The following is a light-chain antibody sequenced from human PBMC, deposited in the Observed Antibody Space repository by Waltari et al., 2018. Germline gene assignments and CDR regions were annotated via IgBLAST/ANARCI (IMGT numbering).Light chain of an antibody. CDR2: GRN. CDR1: SLRSYH. CDR3: NSRDTSGNRVI. V-gene: IGLV3-19*01. J-gene: IGLJ2*01. Sequence: SSGLTQDPAVSVALGQTVRITCQGDSLRSYHSSWYQQKPGQAPLLVVYGRNNRPSGIRYRFSASSSGNTYFLTITGAQAEDEAVYYCNSRDTSGNRVIFGGGTKLTV.